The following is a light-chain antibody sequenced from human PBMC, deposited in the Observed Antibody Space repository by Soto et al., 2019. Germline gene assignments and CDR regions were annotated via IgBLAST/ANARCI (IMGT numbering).Light chain of an antibody. CDR2: DVT. Sequence: QSALTQPPSASGSPGQSVTISCTGASSDVGGYNFVSWYQHHPGKAPRLMIYDVTQRPSGVPDRFSGSKSGNTASLTVSGLQVDDEAYYYCSSYAGSSIPVAFGGETKVTVL. CDR1: SSDVGGYNF. J-gene: IGLJ2*01. CDR3: SSYAGSSIPVA. V-gene: IGLV2-8*01.